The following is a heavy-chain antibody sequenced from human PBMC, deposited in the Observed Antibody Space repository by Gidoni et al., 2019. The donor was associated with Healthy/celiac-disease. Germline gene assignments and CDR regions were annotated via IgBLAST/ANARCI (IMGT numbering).Heavy chain of an antibody. CDR2: MNPNSGNT. CDR1: GYTFTSYD. Sequence: QVQLVQSGAEVKKHGASVQVSCTASGYTFTSYDINWVRQATGQGLEWMGWMNPNSGNTGYAQKFQGRVTMTRNTSISTAYMELSSLRSEDTAVYYCARGGTMVRGVIILDWFDPWGQGTLVTVSS. D-gene: IGHD3-10*01. V-gene: IGHV1-8*01. J-gene: IGHJ5*02. CDR3: ARGGTMVRGVIILDWFDP.